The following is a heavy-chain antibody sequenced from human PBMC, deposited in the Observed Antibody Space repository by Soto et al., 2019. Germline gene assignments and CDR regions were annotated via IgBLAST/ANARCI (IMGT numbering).Heavy chain of an antibody. D-gene: IGHD5-12*01. CDR2: INPKSGGT. V-gene: IGHV1-2*02. CDR3: ARVRRDGYNPFDY. Sequence: GASVKVSCKASGYTFTGYYLHWVRQAPGQGLEWMGWINPKSGGTKYAQNFQGRVTMTRDTSISTAYMDLSRLSSVTAADTAVYYCARVRRDGYNPFDYWGQGTLVTVSS. J-gene: IGHJ4*02. CDR1: GYTFTGYY.